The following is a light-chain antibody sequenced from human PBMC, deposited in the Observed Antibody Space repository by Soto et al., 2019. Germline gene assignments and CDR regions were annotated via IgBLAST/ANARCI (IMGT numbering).Light chain of an antibody. CDR2: EVS. CDR3: TSYARSNTVL. J-gene: IGLJ2*01. CDR1: SSDVGGYNF. V-gene: IGLV2-8*01. Sequence: QSVLTQPPSTSGSPGQSVTISCTGTSSDVGGYNFVSWYQHHPGKAPKLMIYEVSKRPSGVPNRFSGSKSGHTASLTISGLQAADEADYFCTSYARSNTVLFGGGTKVTVL.